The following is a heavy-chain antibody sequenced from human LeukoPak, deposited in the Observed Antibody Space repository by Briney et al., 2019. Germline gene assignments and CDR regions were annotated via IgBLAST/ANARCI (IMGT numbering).Heavy chain of an antibody. J-gene: IGHJ6*02. V-gene: IGHV3-74*01. D-gene: IGHD3-10*01. CDR2: INSDGSRA. Sequence: GGSLRPSCAASGFTFSNYWMHWVRQAPGKGLVWVSRINSDGSRATYADSVKGRFTISRDNAKNTLYLQMNSLRAEDTAVYYCARDLKFFGGYYYGMDVWGQGTAVTVSS. CDR1: GFTFSNYW. CDR3: ARDLKFFGGYYYGMDV.